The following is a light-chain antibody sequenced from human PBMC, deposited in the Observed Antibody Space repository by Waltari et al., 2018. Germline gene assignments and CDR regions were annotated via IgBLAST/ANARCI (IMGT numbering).Light chain of an antibody. Sequence: EIVMTQSPATLSVSPGERATLSCRASQSVSSNLAWYQQQPDQAPRLLIYGASTRATGIPARFSGSGSGTEFTLTISSLQSEDFAVYFCQQYYNWPRGFGQGTKVEIK. J-gene: IGKJ1*01. CDR2: GAS. V-gene: IGKV3-15*01. CDR3: QQYYNWPRG. CDR1: QSVSSN.